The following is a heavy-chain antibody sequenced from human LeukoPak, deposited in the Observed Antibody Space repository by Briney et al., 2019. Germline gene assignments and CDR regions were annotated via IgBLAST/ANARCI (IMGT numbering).Heavy chain of an antibody. V-gene: IGHV3-7*01. J-gene: IGHJ4*02. Sequence: GGSLRLSCAASGFTLSNYWMTWVRQAPGKGLEWVAHINQDGSEEHYMDSVKARFTISRDNAKNSLSLQMISLRAEDTAVYYCVRDGGVSGYDLLDYWGQGTLVTVSS. CDR2: INQDGSEE. CDR3: VRDGGVSGYDLLDY. CDR1: GFTLSNYW. D-gene: IGHD5-12*01.